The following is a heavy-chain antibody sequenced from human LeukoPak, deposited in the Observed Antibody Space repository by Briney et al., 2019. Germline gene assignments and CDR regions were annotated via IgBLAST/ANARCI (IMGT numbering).Heavy chain of an antibody. CDR2: INPNSGGT. D-gene: IGHD3-22*01. CDR1: GYTFTGYY. CDR3: ARVSKNYDSSGYPDY. Sequence: ASVKVSCKASGYTFTGYYMHWVRQAPGQGLEWMGWINPNSGGTNYAQKFQGRVTMTRDTSISTAYMELSRLRSDDTAVYYCARVSKNYDSSGYPDYWGQGTLVTVSS. V-gene: IGHV1-2*02. J-gene: IGHJ4*02.